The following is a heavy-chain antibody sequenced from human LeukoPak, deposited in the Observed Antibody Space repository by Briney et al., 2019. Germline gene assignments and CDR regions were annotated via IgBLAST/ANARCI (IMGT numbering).Heavy chain of an antibody. CDR3: ARLGDIVVVPAAQNAFDI. D-gene: IGHD2-2*01. CDR1: GGSFSGYY. J-gene: IGHJ3*02. CDR2: INHSGST. Sequence: RTSESLSLTCAVYGGSFSGYYWSWIRQPPGKGLEWIGEINHSGSTNYNPSLKSRVTISVDTSKNQFSLKLSSVTAADTAVYYCARLGDIVVVPAAQNAFDIWGQGTMVTVSS. V-gene: IGHV4-34*01.